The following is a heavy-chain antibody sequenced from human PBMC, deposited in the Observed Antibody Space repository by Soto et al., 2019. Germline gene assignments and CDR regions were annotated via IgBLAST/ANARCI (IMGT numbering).Heavy chain of an antibody. D-gene: IGHD3-22*01. CDR1: GFTFSGSA. V-gene: IGHV3-73*01. Sequence: GGSLRLSCAASGFTFSGSAMHWVRQASGKGLEWVGRIRSKANSYATAYAASVKGRFTISRDDSKNTAYLQMNSLKAEDTAVYYCTRLPPITMISSREEDAFDIWGQGTMVTVSS. CDR2: IRSKANSYAT. J-gene: IGHJ3*02. CDR3: TRLPPITMISSREEDAFDI.